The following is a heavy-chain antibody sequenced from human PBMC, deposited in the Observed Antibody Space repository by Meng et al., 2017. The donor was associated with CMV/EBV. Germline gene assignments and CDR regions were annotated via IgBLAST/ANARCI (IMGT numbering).Heavy chain of an antibody. D-gene: IGHD6-13*01. CDR1: GGTFSSYA. J-gene: IGHJ5*02. Sequence: SVKVSCKASGGTFSSYAISWVRQAPGQGLEWMGGIIPIFGTANYAQKFQGRVTITTDESTSTAYMELSGLRSEDTAVYYCASGPAGTEGWFDPWGQGTLVTVSS. V-gene: IGHV1-69*05. CDR2: IIPIFGTA. CDR3: ASGPAGTEGWFDP.